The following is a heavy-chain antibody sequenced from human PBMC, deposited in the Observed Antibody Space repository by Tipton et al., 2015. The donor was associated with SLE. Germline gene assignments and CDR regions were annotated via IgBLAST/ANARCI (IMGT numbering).Heavy chain of an antibody. CDR1: GGSISSYY. D-gene: IGHD3-10*01. V-gene: IGHV4-59*01. J-gene: IGHJ3*02. CDR3: ARFGYHAFDI. Sequence: TLSLTCTVSGGSISSYYWSWIRQPPGKGLEWIGYIYYSGSTNYNPSLKSRVTISVDTSKNQFSLKLSSVTAADTAVYYCARFGYHAFDIWGQGTMVTVSS. CDR2: IYYSGST.